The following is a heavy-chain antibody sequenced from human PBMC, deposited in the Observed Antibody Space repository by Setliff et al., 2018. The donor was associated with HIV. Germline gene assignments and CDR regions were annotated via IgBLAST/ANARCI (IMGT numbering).Heavy chain of an antibody. CDR1: GFTFSSNW. V-gene: IGHV3-23*01. J-gene: IGHJ3*02. CDR3: AKDRAYNWNDVVNVFDM. D-gene: IGHD1-20*01. CDR2: ISGSGSST. Sequence: PGGSLRLSCAASGFTFSSNWMQWVRQAPGKGLEWVSAISGSGSSTYYADSVKGRFTISRDTSKNTLYLQMKSLRAEDTAVYYCAKDRAYNWNDVVNVFDMWGQGTMVTVSS.